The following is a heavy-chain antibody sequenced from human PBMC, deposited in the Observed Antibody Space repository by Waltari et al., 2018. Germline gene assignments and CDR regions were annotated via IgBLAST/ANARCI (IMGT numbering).Heavy chain of an antibody. CDR1: GFTFSSYS. D-gene: IGHD3-22*01. Sequence: EVQLVESGGGLVQPGGSLRLSCAASGFTFSSYSMNWVRQAPGKGMEWVSYISSISSTIYYADSVKGRFTISRDNAKNSLYLQMNSLRAEDTAVYYCASVDSSGYYYDYWGQGTLVTVSS. CDR3: ASVDSSGYYYDY. J-gene: IGHJ4*02. CDR2: ISSISSTI. V-gene: IGHV3-48*01.